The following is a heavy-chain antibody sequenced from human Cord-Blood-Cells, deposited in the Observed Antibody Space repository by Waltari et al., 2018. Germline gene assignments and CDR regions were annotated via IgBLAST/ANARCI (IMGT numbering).Heavy chain of an antibody. Sequence: QVQLQQWGAGLLKPSETLSLTCAVYGGSFSGYYWSWIRQPPGKGLELNGEINHSVSTHYKPSLKSRVTISVDTSKNQFSLKLSSVTAAYTAVYYCARRAAAIYWGQGTLVTVSS. CDR1: GGSFSGYY. V-gene: IGHV4-34*01. CDR3: ARRAAAIY. J-gene: IGHJ4*02. D-gene: IGHD2-2*01. CDR2: INHSVST.